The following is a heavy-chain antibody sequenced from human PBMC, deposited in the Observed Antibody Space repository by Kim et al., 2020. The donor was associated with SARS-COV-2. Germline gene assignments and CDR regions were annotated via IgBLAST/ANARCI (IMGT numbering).Heavy chain of an antibody. V-gene: IGHV4-39*01. CDR3: ARHFPHCSGGSCYPEVGGLEYFQH. Sequence: SETLSLTCTVSGGSISSSSYYWGWIRQPPGKGLEWIGSIYYSGSTYYNPSLKSRVTISVDTSKNQFSLKLSSVTAADTAVYYCARHFPHCSGGSCYPEVGGLEYFQHWGQGTLVTVSS. CDR2: IYYSGST. J-gene: IGHJ1*01. CDR1: GGSISSSSYY. D-gene: IGHD2-15*01.